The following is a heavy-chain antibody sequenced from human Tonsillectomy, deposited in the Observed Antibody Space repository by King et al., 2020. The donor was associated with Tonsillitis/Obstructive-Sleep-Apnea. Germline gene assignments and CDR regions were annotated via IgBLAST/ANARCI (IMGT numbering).Heavy chain of an antibody. CDR3: AREEYYDFWSGLKGSYYYMYV. V-gene: IGHV1-69*09. CDR1: GGTFSNHA. CDR2: IIPMLNIA. Sequence: QLVQSGAEVKKPGSSVKVSCKVSGGTFSNHAISWVRQAPGQGLEWMGRIIPMLNIANYAQKFQGRVTITADRSTSTAYMELSSLRSEDTAVYYCAREEYYDFWSGLKGSYYYMYVWGKGTTVTVSS. D-gene: IGHD3-3*01. J-gene: IGHJ6*03.